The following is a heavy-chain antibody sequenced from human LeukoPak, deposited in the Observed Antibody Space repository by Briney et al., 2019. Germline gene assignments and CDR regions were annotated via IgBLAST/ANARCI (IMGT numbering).Heavy chain of an antibody. CDR2: IYHSGSP. J-gene: IGHJ4*02. Sequence: SETLSLTCTVSGGSISSGGYYWSWIRQPPGKGLVWIGYIYHSGSPYYNPSLKSRVTISVDRSQNKFSLKLSSVTAADTAVYYCARETTLMGYSSGLGFNYWGQGTPVTVYS. CDR1: GGSISSGGYY. CDR3: ARETTLMGYSSGLGFNY. D-gene: IGHD6-19*01. V-gene: IGHV4-30-2*01.